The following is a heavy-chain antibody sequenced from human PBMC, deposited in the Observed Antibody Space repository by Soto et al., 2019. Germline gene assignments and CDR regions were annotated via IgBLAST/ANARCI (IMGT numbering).Heavy chain of an antibody. D-gene: IGHD6-19*01. CDR1: GYSISSGSY. Sequence: SETLSLTCTVSGYSISSGSYRAWIRQPPGKGPEWIASLYHGGTTFYNPSLKSRITISVDTSNNQFSLKLTSVTAADTAVYYCARVHVMVVAGSTFDYWGNGTLVTVGS. CDR2: LYHGGTT. V-gene: IGHV4-38-2*02. CDR3: ARVHVMVVAGSTFDY. J-gene: IGHJ4*03.